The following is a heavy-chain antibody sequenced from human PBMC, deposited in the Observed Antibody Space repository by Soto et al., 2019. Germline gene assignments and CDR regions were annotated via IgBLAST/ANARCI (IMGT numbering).Heavy chain of an antibody. CDR1: GGSFSGYY. CDR2: INQSGST. CDR3: AGGTAITIRRGHNYHYGMDV. J-gene: IGHJ6*02. Sequence: QVQLQQWGAGLLKPSETLSLTCAVYGGSFSGYYWSWIRRPPGKGLAWIGEINQSGSTSYNPSLRSRVTVAVDMSKNHFSLKLSSVTAADTAAYYCAGGTAITIRRGHNYHYGMDVWGQGTTVTVS. V-gene: IGHV4-34*01. D-gene: IGHD3-10*01.